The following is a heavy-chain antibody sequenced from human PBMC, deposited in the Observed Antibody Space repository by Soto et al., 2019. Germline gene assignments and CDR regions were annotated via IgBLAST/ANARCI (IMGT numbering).Heavy chain of an antibody. V-gene: IGHV2-5*02. Sequence: QITLKESGPALVRPTQALTLTCTFSGFSLTTSGVGVAWIRQPPGKALECLALVYWDGDERFNPSLRNRLTLTKDTSKTRVVLTMTPMDPVDTGTYYCAPRGGCSAASCFSNYFDAWGQGALVTVSS. CDR2: VYWDGDE. CDR1: GFSLTTSGVG. J-gene: IGHJ5*02. CDR3: APRGGCSAASCFSNYFDA. D-gene: IGHD2-15*01.